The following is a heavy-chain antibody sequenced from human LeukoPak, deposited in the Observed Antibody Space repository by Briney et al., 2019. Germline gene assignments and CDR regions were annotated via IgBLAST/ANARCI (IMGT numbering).Heavy chain of an antibody. Sequence: GGSLRLSCAGSGFPFSNYWMTWVRQAPGKGLEWISYISSSRRTINYADSVKGRFTISRNNAKNSLYLQMNNLRAEDTAVYYCARDGDSGGYYYGPFDNWGQGTLVTVSS. CDR2: ISSSRRTI. V-gene: IGHV3-48*04. CDR3: ARDGDSGGYYYGPFDN. CDR1: GFPFSNYW. J-gene: IGHJ4*02. D-gene: IGHD3-22*01.